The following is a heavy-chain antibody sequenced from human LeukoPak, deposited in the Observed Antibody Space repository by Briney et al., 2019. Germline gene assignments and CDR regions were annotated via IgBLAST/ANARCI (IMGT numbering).Heavy chain of an antibody. CDR2: IYYSGST. CDR1: GGSISSSSYY. CDR3: ARELWFGELHHFDP. Sequence: SETLSLTCTVSGGSISSSSYYWGWIRQPPGKGLEWIGSIYYSGSTYYNPSLKSRVTISVDTSKNQFSLKLSSVTAADTAVYYCARELWFGELHHFDPWGQGTLVTVSS. D-gene: IGHD3-10*01. V-gene: IGHV4-39*07. J-gene: IGHJ5*02.